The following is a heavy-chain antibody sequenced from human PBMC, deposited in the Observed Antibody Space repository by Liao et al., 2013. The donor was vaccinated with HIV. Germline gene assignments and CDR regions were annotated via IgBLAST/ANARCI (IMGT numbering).Heavy chain of an antibody. CDR3: ARGGSSYEFDF. D-gene: IGHD2-15*01. Sequence: QVQLQESGPGLVKPSETLSLTCTVSGGSISPYYWSWVRQPAGKGLEWIGRIYGTGSTDYNPSLKSRVTLSVDMSKNQFSLKLTSVTAADTAVYYCARGGSSYEFDFWGQGTRVTVSS. J-gene: IGHJ4*02. V-gene: IGHV4-4*07. CDR2: IYGTGST. CDR1: GGSISPYY.